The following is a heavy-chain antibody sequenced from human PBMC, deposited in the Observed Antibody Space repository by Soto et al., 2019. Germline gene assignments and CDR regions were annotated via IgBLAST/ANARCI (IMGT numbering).Heavy chain of an antibody. CDR1: GFTFSSYA. CDR3: AKIPSLVYCTNGVCYGWYFDY. CDR2: ISGSGGST. V-gene: IGHV3-23*01. Sequence: EVQLLESGGGLVQPGGSLRLSCAASGFTFSSYAMSWVRQAPGKGLEWVSAISGSGGSTYYADSVKGRFTISRDNSKNTLNLQMNSLRAEDTAVYYCAKIPSLVYCTNGVCYGWYFDYWGQGTLVTVSS. D-gene: IGHD2-8*01. J-gene: IGHJ4*02.